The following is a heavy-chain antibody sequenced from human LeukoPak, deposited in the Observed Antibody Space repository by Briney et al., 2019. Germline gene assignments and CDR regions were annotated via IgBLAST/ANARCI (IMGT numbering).Heavy chain of an antibody. J-gene: IGHJ6*02. CDR2: ISYDGGNK. CDR3: ARSYSSYGYYYYGMDV. D-gene: IGHD6-6*01. V-gene: IGHV3-30-3*01. Sequence: GGSLRLSCAASGFTFSSYAMHWVRQAPGKGLEWVAVISYDGGNKYYADSVKGRFTISRDNSKNTLYLQMNSLRAEDTAVYYCARSYSSYGYYYYGMDVWGQGTTVTVSS. CDR1: GFTFSSYA.